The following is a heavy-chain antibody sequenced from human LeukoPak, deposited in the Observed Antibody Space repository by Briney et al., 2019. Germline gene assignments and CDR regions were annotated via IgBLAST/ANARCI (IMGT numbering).Heavy chain of an antibody. CDR1: GFTVSSNY. Sequence: PGGSLRLSCAASGFTVSSNYMSWVRQAPGKGLEWVSVNYSGGSTYYADSVKGRFTISRDNSKNTLYLQMNSLRAEDTAVYYCARDHPFSGSGSFDYWGQGTLVTVSS. V-gene: IGHV3-53*01. CDR2: NYSGGST. CDR3: ARDHPFSGSGSFDY. J-gene: IGHJ4*02. D-gene: IGHD3-22*01.